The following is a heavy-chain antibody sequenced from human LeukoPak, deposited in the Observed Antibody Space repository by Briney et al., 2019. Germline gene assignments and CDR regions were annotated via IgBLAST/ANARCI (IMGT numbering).Heavy chain of an antibody. CDR1: GGSISSYY. J-gene: IGHJ5*02. CDR2: IYTSGST. CDR3: ARGAPYSSRFDP. D-gene: IGHD6-13*01. V-gene: IGHV4-4*07. Sequence: PSETLSLTCTVSGGSISSYYWSWIRQPAGKGLEWIGRIYTSGSTNYNASLKSRVSMSVDTSKNQFSLKLSSVTAADTAVYYCARGAPYSSRFDPWGQGTLVTVSS.